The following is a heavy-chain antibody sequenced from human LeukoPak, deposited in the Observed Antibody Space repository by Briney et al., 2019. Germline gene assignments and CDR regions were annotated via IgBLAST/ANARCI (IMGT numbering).Heavy chain of an antibody. CDR3: TRHGGAWEDY. CDR1: GFTFCGSA. CDR2: IRSKANSYAT. V-gene: IGHV3-73*01. J-gene: IGHJ4*02. Sequence: GGSLRLSCAASGFTFCGSAMHWVRQASGKGLEWVGRIRSKANSYATAYAASVKGRFTISRDDSKNTAYLQMNSLKTEDTAVYYCTRHGGAWEDYWGQGTLVTVSS. D-gene: IGHD1-26*01.